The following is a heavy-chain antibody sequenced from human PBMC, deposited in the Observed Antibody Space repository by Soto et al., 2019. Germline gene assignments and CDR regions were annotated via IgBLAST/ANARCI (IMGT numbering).Heavy chain of an antibody. D-gene: IGHD5-12*01. V-gene: IGHV3-33*01. CDR2: IWYDGSNK. J-gene: IGHJ6*02. CDR1: GFTFSSYG. Sequence: VQLVESGGGVVQPGRSLRLSCAASGFTFSSYGMHWVRQAPGKGLEWVAVIWYDGSNKYYADSVKGRFTISRDNSKNTLYLQMNSLRAEDTAVYYCARDGPGGYGNYYYYGMDVWGQGTTVTVSS. CDR3: ARDGPGGYGNYYYYGMDV.